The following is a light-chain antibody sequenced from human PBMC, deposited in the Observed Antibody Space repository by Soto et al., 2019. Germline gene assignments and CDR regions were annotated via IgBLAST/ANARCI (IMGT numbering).Light chain of an antibody. CDR2: GAS. V-gene: IGKV3-20*01. Sequence: EIVLTQSPGTLSLSPGERATLSCRASQSVTSSYLAWYQQKPGQAPRILIYGASSRATGIPDRFSGSGSGTDFTLTISRLEPEDFAVYYCQQYGSSPTFGHGTRLEI. J-gene: IGKJ5*01. CDR1: QSVTSSY. CDR3: QQYGSSPT.